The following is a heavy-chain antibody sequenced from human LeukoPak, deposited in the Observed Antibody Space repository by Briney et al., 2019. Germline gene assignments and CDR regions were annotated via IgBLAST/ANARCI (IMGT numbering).Heavy chain of an antibody. J-gene: IGHJ3*02. Sequence: GGSLRLSCAASGFAFSSYSMNWVRQAPGKGLEWVSYISSSSSTIYYADSVKGRFTNSRDNAKNSLYLQMNSLRAEDTAVYYCARGLVPDIVVVRDSLSLYAFDIWGQGTMVTVSS. CDR3: ARGLVPDIVVVRDSLSLYAFDI. CDR2: ISSSSSTI. CDR1: GFAFSSYS. V-gene: IGHV3-48*01. D-gene: IGHD2-2*01.